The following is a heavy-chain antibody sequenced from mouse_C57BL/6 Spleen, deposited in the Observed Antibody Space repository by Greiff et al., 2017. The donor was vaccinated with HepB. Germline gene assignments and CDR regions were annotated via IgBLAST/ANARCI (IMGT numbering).Heavy chain of an antibody. CDR1: GFTFSSYA. Sequence: EVMLVESGEGLVKPGGSLKLSCAASGFTFSSYAMSWVRQTPEKRLEWVAYISSGGDYIYYADTVKGRFTISRDNARNTLYLQMSSLKSEDTAMYYCTRGDGYYVWFAYWGQGTLVTVSA. D-gene: IGHD2-3*01. V-gene: IGHV5-9-1*02. J-gene: IGHJ3*01. CDR2: ISSGGDYI. CDR3: TRGDGYYVWFAY.